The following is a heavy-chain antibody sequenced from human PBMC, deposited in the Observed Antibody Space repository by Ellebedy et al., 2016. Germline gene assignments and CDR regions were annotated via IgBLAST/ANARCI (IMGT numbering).Heavy chain of an antibody. Sequence: GGSLRLXXAASGFTFSSYAMSWVRQAPGKGLEWVSAISGSGGSTYYADSVKGRFTISRDNSKNTLYLQMNSLRAEDTAVYYCAKSEWGGLYYFDYWGQGTLVTVSS. CDR2: ISGSGGST. CDR1: GFTFSSYA. CDR3: AKSEWGGLYYFDY. V-gene: IGHV3-23*01. J-gene: IGHJ4*02. D-gene: IGHD2-8*01.